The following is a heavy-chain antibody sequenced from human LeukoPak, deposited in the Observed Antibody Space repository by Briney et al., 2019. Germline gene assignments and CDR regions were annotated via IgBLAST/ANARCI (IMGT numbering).Heavy chain of an antibody. Sequence: SLRLSCAASGFTFDDYAMHWVRQAPGKGLEWVSGISWNSGSIGYADSVKGRFTISRDNAKDSLYLQMNSLRAEDTALYYCAKERRRSSSSGLVDYWGQGTLVTVSS. J-gene: IGHJ4*02. D-gene: IGHD6-6*01. V-gene: IGHV3-9*01. CDR2: ISWNSGSI. CDR1: GFTFDDYA. CDR3: AKERRRSSSSGLVDY.